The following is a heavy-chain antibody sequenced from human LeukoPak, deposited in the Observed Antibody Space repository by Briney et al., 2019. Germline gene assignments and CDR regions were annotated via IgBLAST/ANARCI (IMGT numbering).Heavy chain of an antibody. V-gene: IGHV1-18*01. D-gene: IGHD2-2*02. CDR1: GYTFTSYD. CDR2: ISAYNGNT. Sequence: ASVKVSCKASGYTFTSYDINWVRQATGQGLEWMGWISAYNGNTNYAQKLQGRVTMTTDTSTSTAYMELRSLRSDDTAVYYCARDRGYCSSTSCYSYYYYGMDVWGQGTTVTVSS. J-gene: IGHJ6*02. CDR3: ARDRGYCSSTSCYSYYYYGMDV.